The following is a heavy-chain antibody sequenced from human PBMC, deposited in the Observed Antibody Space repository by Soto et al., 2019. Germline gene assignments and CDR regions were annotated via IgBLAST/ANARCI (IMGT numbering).Heavy chain of an antibody. D-gene: IGHD5-12*01. V-gene: IGHV3-11*01. CDR2: ISSSGSTI. J-gene: IGHJ4*02. CDR3: ARAISGYSGGWTHFDY. CDR1: GITFSDYH. Sequence: GGSLRLSCAASGITFSDYHMSWIRQAPGKGLEWVSYISSSGSTIYYADSVRGRFTISRDNAKNSLYLQMNSLRAEDTAVYYCARAISGYSGGWTHFDYWGQGTLVTVSS.